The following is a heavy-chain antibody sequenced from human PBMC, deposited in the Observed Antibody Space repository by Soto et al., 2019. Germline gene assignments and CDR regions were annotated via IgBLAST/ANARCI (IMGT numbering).Heavy chain of an antibody. CDR2: KSISGST. Sequence: KASETLSLTCTVSGASMSGYFWTWIRLPAGKRLEWIGRKSISGSTDYNPSLKGRASMSVDTSKNQFSLRLISVTAADTALYYCARSLGSAAVWSFDVWGHGILVTVSS. CDR1: GASMSGYF. CDR3: ARSLGSAAVWSFDV. J-gene: IGHJ4*01. V-gene: IGHV4-4*07. D-gene: IGHD3-16*01.